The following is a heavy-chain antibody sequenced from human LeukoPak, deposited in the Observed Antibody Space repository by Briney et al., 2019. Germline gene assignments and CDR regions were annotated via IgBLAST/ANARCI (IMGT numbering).Heavy chain of an antibody. CDR3: ARDARAGNFDY. D-gene: IGHD6-13*01. Sequence: SETLSLTCTVSGGSISSSSYYWGWIRQPPGKGLEWIGSIYYSGSTYYNPSLKSRVTISVDTSKNQFSLRLSSVTAADTAVYYCARDARAGNFDYWGQGILVTVSS. J-gene: IGHJ4*02. CDR2: IYYSGST. CDR1: GGSISSSSYY. V-gene: IGHV4-39*07.